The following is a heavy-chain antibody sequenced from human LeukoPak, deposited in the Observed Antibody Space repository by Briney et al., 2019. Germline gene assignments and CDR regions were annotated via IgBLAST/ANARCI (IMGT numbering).Heavy chain of an antibody. J-gene: IGHJ4*02. CDR1: GGSVSSGSYY. D-gene: IGHD5-18*01. CDR3: AREAMYSYGNNFDY. V-gene: IGHV4-61*01. Sequence: SETLSLTCTVSGGSVSSGSYYWSWIRQLPGKGLEWIGYIYYSGSTNYNPSLKSRVTISVDTSKNQFSLKLSSVTAADTAVYHCAREAMYSYGNNFDYWGQGTLVTVSS. CDR2: IYYSGST.